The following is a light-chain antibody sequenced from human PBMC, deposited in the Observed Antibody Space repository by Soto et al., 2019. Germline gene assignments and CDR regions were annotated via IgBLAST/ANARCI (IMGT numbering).Light chain of an antibody. CDR2: GAS. V-gene: IGKV3-15*01. CDR3: QQYNAWPLT. J-gene: IGKJ4*01. Sequence: EIVLTQSPGTLSLSPGERATLSCRASQTINSRDLAWYQQRPGQAPRLLIYGASTRATGIAARFSGSGSGTEFTLTISSLQSEDFAVYYCQQYNAWPLTFGGGTKVEIK. CDR1: QTINSRD.